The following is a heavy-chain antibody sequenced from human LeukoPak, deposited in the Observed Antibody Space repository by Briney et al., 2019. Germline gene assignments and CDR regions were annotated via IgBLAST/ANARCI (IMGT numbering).Heavy chain of an antibody. V-gene: IGHV1-2*02. J-gene: IGHJ3*02. CDR3: ARYSAEPAATDDAFDI. CDR1: GYTFTTYF. CDR2: INPYSGDT. D-gene: IGHD2-21*01. Sequence: GASVKVSCKTSGYTFTTYFIHWVRQAPGQGLEWMGGINPYSGDTKYAQKFQGRVTMTRDTSISTAYMELSRLMSDDTAVYYCARYSAEPAATDDAFDIWGQGTMVVVSS.